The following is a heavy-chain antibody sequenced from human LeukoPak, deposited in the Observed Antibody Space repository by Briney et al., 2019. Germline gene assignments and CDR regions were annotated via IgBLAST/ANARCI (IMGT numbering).Heavy chain of an antibody. D-gene: IGHD6-6*01. CDR1: GGSISSYY. V-gene: IGHV4-59*01. J-gene: IGHJ6*03. Sequence: SETLSLTCTVSGGSISSYYWSWIRQPPGKGLEWIGYIYYSGSTNYNPSLKSRVTISVDTSKNQFSLKLSSVTAADTAVYYCARVRSGSSKYYYYMDVWGKGTTVTVSS. CDR2: IYYSGST. CDR3: ARVRSGSSKYYYYMDV.